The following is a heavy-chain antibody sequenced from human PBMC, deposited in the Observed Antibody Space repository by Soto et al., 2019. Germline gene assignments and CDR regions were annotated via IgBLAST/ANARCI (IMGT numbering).Heavy chain of an antibody. V-gene: IGHV3-33*01. CDR3: ARAMVRGVIDLGMDV. D-gene: IGHD3-10*01. CDR2: IWYDGSNK. Sequence: QVQLVESGGGVVQPGRSLRLSCAASGFTFSSYGMHWVRQAPGKGLEWVAVIWYDGSNKYYADSVKGRFTISRDNSKNTLNLQMNSLRAEDTAVYYCARAMVRGVIDLGMDVWGQGTTVTVSS. CDR1: GFTFSSYG. J-gene: IGHJ6*02.